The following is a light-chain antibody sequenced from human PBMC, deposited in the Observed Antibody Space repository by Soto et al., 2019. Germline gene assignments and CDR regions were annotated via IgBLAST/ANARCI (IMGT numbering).Light chain of an antibody. CDR2: EGN. Sequence: QSVLTQPASVSGSPGQSITISCTGTSSDVGSYNLVSWYQQHPGKAPKLMIYEGNNRPSGISNRFSGSKSGNTASLTISGLQAEDEADYYCCSYAGSYTFIFGGGTKVTVL. CDR1: SSDVGSYNL. V-gene: IGLV2-23*03. CDR3: CSYAGSYTFI. J-gene: IGLJ2*01.